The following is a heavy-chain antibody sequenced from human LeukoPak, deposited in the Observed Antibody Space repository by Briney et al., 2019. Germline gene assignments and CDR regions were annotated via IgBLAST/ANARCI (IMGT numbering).Heavy chain of an antibody. CDR1: GGTFSSYA. V-gene: IGHV1-69*05. Sequence: SVKVSCKASGGTFSSYAISWVRQAPGQGLEWMGGIIPIFGTANYAQKFQGRVTITTDESTSTAYMELSSLRSEDTAVYYCARGKPAAGPLEESAFDIWGQGTMVTVSS. J-gene: IGHJ3*02. CDR2: IIPIFGTA. D-gene: IGHD6-13*01. CDR3: ARGKPAAGPLEESAFDI.